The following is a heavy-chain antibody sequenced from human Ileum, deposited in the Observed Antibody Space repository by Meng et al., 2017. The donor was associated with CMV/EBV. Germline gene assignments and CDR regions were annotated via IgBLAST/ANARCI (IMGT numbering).Heavy chain of an antibody. V-gene: IGHV2-5*02. CDR2: IYWDEDK. CDR3: ARSLYYSSYYFDY. CDR1: GFSFSTRGVG. J-gene: IGHJ4*02. D-gene: IGHD3-16*01. Sequence: ITLMQSGPPLLKPTQTLTLTCTFSGFSFSTRGVGVGWIRQPPGKALEWLALIYWDEDKGYSPSLKGRLIITKDTSKNQVVLTMTNVDPVDTATYFCARSLYYSSYYFDYWGQGTLVTVSS.